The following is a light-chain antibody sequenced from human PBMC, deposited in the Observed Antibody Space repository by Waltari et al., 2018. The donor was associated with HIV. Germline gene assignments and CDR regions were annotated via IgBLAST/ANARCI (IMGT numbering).Light chain of an antibody. CDR3: SSYTISSTLV. Sequence: QSALTQPASVYGSPGQSITLPCTGSSSDVCGYNYVSWYQQHPGKAPKLIIYDVSNRPSGVSNRFSGSKSGNTASLTISGLQAEDEADYYCSSYTISSTLVFGGGTKLTVL. CDR1: SSDVCGYNY. J-gene: IGLJ2*01. CDR2: DVS. V-gene: IGLV2-14*01.